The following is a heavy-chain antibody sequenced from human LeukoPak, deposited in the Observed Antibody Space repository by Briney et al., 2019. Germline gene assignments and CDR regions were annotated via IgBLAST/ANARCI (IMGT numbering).Heavy chain of an antibody. D-gene: IGHD5-24*01. V-gene: IGHV3-7*04. Sequence: GGSLRLSCAASGFSFSSYAMSWVRQAPGKGLEWVANIKQDGSKKSYVDSVKGRFTISRDNAKNSLYLQMNSLRAEDTAIYYCTRVGYIDEGIDYWGQGTLVTVSS. CDR2: IKQDGSKK. J-gene: IGHJ4*02. CDR3: TRVGYIDEGIDY. CDR1: GFSFSSYA.